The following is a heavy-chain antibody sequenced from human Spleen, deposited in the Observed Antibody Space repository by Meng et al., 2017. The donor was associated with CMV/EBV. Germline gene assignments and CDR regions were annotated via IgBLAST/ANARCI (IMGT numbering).Heavy chain of an antibody. CDR1: GGTFSSYA. D-gene: IGHD4-17*01. V-gene: IGHV1-69*05. CDR2: IIPIFGTR. Sequence: KISCKASGGTFSSYAISWVRQAPGQGLEWMGGIIPIFGTRNHAHKYQGRVTISTDESTGTAFMELSSLRSEDTAVYFCASVWGPNDYDDSAAGYHYYAMDVWGQGTTVTVSS. J-gene: IGHJ6*02. CDR3: ASVWGPNDYDDSAAGYHYYAMDV.